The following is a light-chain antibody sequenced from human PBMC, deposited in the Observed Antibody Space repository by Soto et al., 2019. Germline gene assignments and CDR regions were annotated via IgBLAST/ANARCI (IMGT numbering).Light chain of an antibody. V-gene: IGLV1-51*01. J-gene: IGLJ1*01. Sequence: QSVMTQPPSGSAAPGQKVTISCSGSSYNIGGNSVSWYQQLPGTAPKLLIYDDNKRPSGIPDRFSGSKSGTSATLGITGFQTGDEADYYCGSWDSSLSAYVFGTGTKLTVL. CDR2: DDN. CDR1: SYNIGGNS. CDR3: GSWDSSLSAYV.